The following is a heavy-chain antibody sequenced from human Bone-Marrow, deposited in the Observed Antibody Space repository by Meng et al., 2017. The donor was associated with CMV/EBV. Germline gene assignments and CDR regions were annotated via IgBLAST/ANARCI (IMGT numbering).Heavy chain of an antibody. Sequence: GASLKISCAASRFTFRHYVMHWVRQAPGKGLEWVPSVRSDGSDAQYGASVKGRFTISRDNSKNTLYLQMHSLRGEDTARYYCARGRAEELEPWGRGTLVTVSS. CDR2: VRSDGSDA. V-gene: IGHV3-30*02. CDR1: RFTFRHYV. CDR3: ARGRAEELEP. J-gene: IGHJ5*02. D-gene: IGHD1-1*01.